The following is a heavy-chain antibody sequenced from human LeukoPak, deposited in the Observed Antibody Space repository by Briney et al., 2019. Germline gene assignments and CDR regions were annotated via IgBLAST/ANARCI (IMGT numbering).Heavy chain of an antibody. D-gene: IGHD1-14*01. CDR2: IYHSGST. Sequence: SETLSLTCTVSGGSISSSSYYWGWIRQPPGKGLEWIGSIYHSGSTYYNPSLKSRVTISVDTSKNQFSLKLSSVTAADTAVYYCARRKGPIFPFDYWGQGTLVTVSS. V-gene: IGHV4-39*07. CDR1: GGSISSSSYY. CDR3: ARRKGPIFPFDY. J-gene: IGHJ4*02.